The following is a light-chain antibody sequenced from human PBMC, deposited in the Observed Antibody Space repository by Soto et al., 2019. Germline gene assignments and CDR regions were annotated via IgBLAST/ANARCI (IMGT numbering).Light chain of an antibody. Sequence: DIQMTQSPSSLSASVGDRVTLTCRASQSISGFLTWYQQLPGKAPKLLIFAASGLQSGVPSRFSGSGSGTDFTLTISSLQPEEFATYYCKQSYSSPITFGQGTRLEIK. CDR1: QSISGF. CDR3: KQSYSSPIT. J-gene: IGKJ5*01. V-gene: IGKV1-39*01. CDR2: AAS.